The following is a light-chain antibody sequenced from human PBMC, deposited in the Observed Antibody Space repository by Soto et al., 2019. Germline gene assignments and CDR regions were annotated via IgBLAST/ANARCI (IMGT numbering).Light chain of an antibody. CDR3: QVWDNGVV. CDR1: NIGSKS. V-gene: IGLV3-21*04. CDR2: YDD. J-gene: IGLJ2*01. Sequence: SYVLTQPPSVSGAPGKTAKITCGGDNIGSKSVHWYQQKPGQAPVLFIYYDDVRPSGITERVSGSNSGNAATLTISGVEAGDEADYYCQVWDNGVVFGGGTKLTVL.